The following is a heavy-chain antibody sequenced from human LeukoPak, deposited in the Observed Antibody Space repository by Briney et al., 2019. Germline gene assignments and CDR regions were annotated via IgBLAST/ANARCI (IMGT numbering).Heavy chain of an antibody. Sequence: GESLRIFCKGSGYCFTSYCNSWVRQMPGKGLEWMGRIDPSDSYTNYSPSFQGHVTISAVKSIRTAYLQWSGLKASETARYYYARPHLLSSSTSCYGGGCAFDIWGQGTMVTVSS. J-gene: IGHJ3*02. CDR2: IDPSDSYT. V-gene: IGHV5-10-1*01. D-gene: IGHD2-2*01. CDR1: GYCFTSYC. CDR3: ARPHLLSSSTSCYGGGCAFDI.